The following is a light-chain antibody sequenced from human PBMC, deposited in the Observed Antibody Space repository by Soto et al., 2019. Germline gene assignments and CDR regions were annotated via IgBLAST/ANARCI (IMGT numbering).Light chain of an antibody. J-gene: IGLJ3*02. CDR3: GTWDSSLSAGV. CDR2: DNN. CDR1: SSNIENNY. V-gene: IGLV1-51*01. Sequence: QSVLTQPPSVSAAPRQKVTISCSGSSSNIENNYVSWYQQLPGTAPKLLIYDNNKRPSGIPDRFSGSKSGTSATLGITGLQTGDEAEYYCGTWDSSLSAGVFGGGTKVTVL.